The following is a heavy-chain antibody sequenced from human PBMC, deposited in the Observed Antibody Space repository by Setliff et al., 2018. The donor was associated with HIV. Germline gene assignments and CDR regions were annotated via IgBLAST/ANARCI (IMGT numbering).Heavy chain of an antibody. CDR3: TRRRRAPGTEDFEAC. CDR2: IYPGDSIT. CDR1: GYSFTNYW. V-gene: IGHV5-51*01. D-gene: IGHD1-26*01. J-gene: IGHJ4*02. Sequence: RGESLKISCKASGYSFTNYWIGWVRQMPGKGLEWIGVIYPGDSITRYGTSFQGQVSISADTSITTAYLQWSSLKASDTAMYYCTRRRRAPGTEDFEACWGQGTLVTVS.